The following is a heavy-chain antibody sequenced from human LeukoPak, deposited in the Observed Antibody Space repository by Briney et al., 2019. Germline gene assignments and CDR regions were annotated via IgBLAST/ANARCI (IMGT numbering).Heavy chain of an antibody. Sequence: PGGSLRLSCTASGFSFSRYSMNWVRQAPGKGLEWISYISSDGSTIYYADSVKGRFTISRDNAKNSLYLQMNSLRAEDTAVYYCARGSHSSSWYGSWGQGTLVTVSS. CDR3: ARGSHSSSWYGS. D-gene: IGHD6-13*01. CDR1: GFSFSRYS. CDR2: ISSDGSTI. V-gene: IGHV3-48*04. J-gene: IGHJ5*02.